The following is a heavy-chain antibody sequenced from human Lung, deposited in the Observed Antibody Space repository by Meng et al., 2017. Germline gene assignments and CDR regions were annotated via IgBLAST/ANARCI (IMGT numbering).Heavy chain of an antibody. V-gene: IGHV1-2*06. Sequence: ASVKVSCKPSGYNFPDYYIHWVRRAPGQGLEWMGRINPKSGDTNYAQKFQARVTITGDTSISTAYMEMSGLRSDDTAMDYCARDVDISEAGKLVGDYWGQGTLVTVSS. CDR2: INPKSGDT. D-gene: IGHD6-19*01. CDR1: GYNFPDYY. CDR3: ARDVDISEAGKLVGDY. J-gene: IGHJ4*02.